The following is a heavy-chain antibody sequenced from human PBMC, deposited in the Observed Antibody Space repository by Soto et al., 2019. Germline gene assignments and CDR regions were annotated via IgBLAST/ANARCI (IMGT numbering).Heavy chain of an antibody. D-gene: IGHD5-18*01. CDR1: GGSFSGYY. CDR3: ARSSVDTAMVLSPFTFDY. Sequence: SETLSLTCAVYGGSFSGYYWSWIRQPPGKGLEWIGEINHSGSTNYNPSLKSRVTISVDTSRNQFSLKLSSVTAADTAVYYCARSSVDTAMVLSPFTFDYWGQGTMVTVSS. V-gene: IGHV4-34*01. CDR2: INHSGST. J-gene: IGHJ4*02.